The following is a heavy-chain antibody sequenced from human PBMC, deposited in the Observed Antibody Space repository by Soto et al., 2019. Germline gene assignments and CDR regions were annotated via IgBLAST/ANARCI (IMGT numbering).Heavy chain of an antibody. V-gene: IGHV3-7*01. J-gene: IGHJ6*02. CDR3: ASAYSSSWYFNYSGMDV. D-gene: IGHD6-13*01. Sequence: HPGGSLRLSCAASGFTFSSYWMSWVRQAPGKGLEWVANIKQDGSEKYYVDSVKGRFTISRDNAKNSLYLQMNSLRAEDTAVYYCASAYSSSWYFNYSGMDVWGQGTPVTVSS. CDR2: IKQDGSEK. CDR1: GFTFSSYW.